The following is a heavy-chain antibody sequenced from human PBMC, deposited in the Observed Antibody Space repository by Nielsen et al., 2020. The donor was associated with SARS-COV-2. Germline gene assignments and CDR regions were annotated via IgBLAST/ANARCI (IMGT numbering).Heavy chain of an antibody. Sequence: SVQVSCKVSGYTLTELSMHWVRQAPGKGLERMGGFDPEDGETIYAQKFQGRVTMTEDTSTDTAYMELSSLRSEDTAVYYCATEGLYEPEGAPSAVGYWGQGTLVTVSS. D-gene: IGHD1-14*01. CDR3: ATEGLYEPEGAPSAVGY. CDR1: GYTLTELS. CDR2: FDPEDGET. J-gene: IGHJ4*02. V-gene: IGHV1-24*01.